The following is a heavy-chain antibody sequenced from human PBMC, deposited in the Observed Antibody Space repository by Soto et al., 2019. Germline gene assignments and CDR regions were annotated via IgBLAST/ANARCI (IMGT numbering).Heavy chain of an antibody. CDR2: ISGTGGST. D-gene: IGHD6-19*01. V-gene: IGHV3-23*01. CDR3: AKGYSTGWYISYYFDY. J-gene: IGHJ4*02. Sequence: PGGSLRLSCAASGFTFSSYSMNWVRQAPGKGLEWVSGISGTGGSTDYADSVKGRFTISRDNSKNTMFLQMNSLTAEDTAVYYCAKGYSTGWYISYYFDYWGQGTLVTVSS. CDR1: GFTFSSYS.